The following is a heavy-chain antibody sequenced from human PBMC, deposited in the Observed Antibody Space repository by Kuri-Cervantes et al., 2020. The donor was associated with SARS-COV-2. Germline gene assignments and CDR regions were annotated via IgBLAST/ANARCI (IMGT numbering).Heavy chain of an antibody. Sequence: GESLKISCAASGFTFSSYSMNWVRQAPGKGLEWVSYISSSSSTIYYADSVRGRFTISRDNAKNSLYLQMNSLRAEDTAVYYCAKEQYSSIPTYFDYWGQGTLVTVSS. CDR2: ISSSSSTI. CDR3: AKEQYSSIPTYFDY. CDR1: GFTFSSYS. V-gene: IGHV3-48*01. J-gene: IGHJ4*02. D-gene: IGHD6-13*01.